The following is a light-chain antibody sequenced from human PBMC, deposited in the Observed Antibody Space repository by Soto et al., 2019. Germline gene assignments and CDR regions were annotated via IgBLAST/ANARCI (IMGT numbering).Light chain of an antibody. CDR3: QQYGSLPKT. J-gene: IGKJ5*01. Sequence: EKELPHSPRPVSMSTGQRAPHSCSASQRVSNNYLAWYQQKSGQAPRLLIYGAFSRANGIPVRFSGSASGTDFTLTISSLQPEDVAAYYCQQYGSLPKTFGQGTRLEIK. V-gene: IGKV3-20*01. CDR2: GAF. CDR1: QRVSNNY.